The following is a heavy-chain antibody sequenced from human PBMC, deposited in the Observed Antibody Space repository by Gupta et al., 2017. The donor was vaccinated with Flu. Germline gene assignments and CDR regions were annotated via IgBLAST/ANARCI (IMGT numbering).Heavy chain of an antibody. CDR2: IDYSGRS. Sequence: GKGLEWLAYIDYSGRSHYNPSLKRRVTISIDMSKNQFSLKMPTVTAADTAVYYCARDRDGMKAFDIWGQGTLVT. V-gene: IGHV4-31*02. CDR3: ARDRDGMKAFDI. J-gene: IGHJ3*02.